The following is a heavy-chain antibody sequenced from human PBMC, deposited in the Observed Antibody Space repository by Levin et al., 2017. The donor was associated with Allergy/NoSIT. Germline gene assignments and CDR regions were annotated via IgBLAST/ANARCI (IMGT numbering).Heavy chain of an antibody. CDR3: AKEVFGAFDI. V-gene: IGHV3-9*01. J-gene: IGHJ3*02. Sequence: GGSLRLSCAASGFTFDDYAMHWVRQAPGKGLEWVSGISWNSGRIGYADSVKGRFTISRDNAKNSLFLHMNSLRTGDTALYYCAKEVFGAFDIWGQGTMVTVSS. D-gene: IGHD3-10*01. CDR2: ISWNSGRI. CDR1: GFTFDDYA.